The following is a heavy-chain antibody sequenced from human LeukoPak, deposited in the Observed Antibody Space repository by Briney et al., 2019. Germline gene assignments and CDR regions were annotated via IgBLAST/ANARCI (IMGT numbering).Heavy chain of an antibody. CDR1: GGTFSSYA. D-gene: IGHD3-22*01. Sequence: SVKVSCKASGGTFSSYAISWVRQAPGQGLEWMGRVIPIFGIANYAQKFQGRVTITADKSTSTAYMELSSLRSEDTAVYYCARGCYYDSSGRFDYWGQGTLVTVSS. CDR2: VIPIFGIA. V-gene: IGHV1-69*04. J-gene: IGHJ4*02. CDR3: ARGCYYDSSGRFDY.